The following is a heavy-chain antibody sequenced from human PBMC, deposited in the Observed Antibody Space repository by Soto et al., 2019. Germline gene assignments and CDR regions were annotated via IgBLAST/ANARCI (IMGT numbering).Heavy chain of an antibody. CDR2: IKSDGRGT. CDR3: ARGDGDRYDGNGYLGRH. V-gene: IGHV3-74*01. Sequence: EVQLVESGGGLVQPGESLTLSCAASGFTFSSYWMHWVRQAPGKGLVCVSRIKSDGRGTYYADCGKGRLTISRDNAKNKLYLQINSLRVEATAVYFCARGDGDRYDGNGYLGRHWGQVTLVTVSS. CDR1: GFTFSSYW. J-gene: IGHJ4*02. D-gene: IGHD3-22*01.